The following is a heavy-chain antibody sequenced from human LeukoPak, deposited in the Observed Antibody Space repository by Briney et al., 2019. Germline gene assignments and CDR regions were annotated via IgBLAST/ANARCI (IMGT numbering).Heavy chain of an antibody. CDR3: ARDPGELSFDY. CDR2: INPSSGDT. D-gene: IGHD1-26*01. Sequence: GASVKVSCKASAYTFTDYYVHWVRQAPGQGLEWMGRINPSSGDTNYAQNFQGRVTMTRDTSISTAYMELSRLRSDDTAVYYCARDPGELSFDYWGQGTLVTVSS. J-gene: IGHJ4*02. CDR1: AYTFTDYY. V-gene: IGHV1-2*06.